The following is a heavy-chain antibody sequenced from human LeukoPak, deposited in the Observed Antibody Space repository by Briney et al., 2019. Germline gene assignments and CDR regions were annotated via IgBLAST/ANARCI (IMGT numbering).Heavy chain of an antibody. V-gene: IGHV1-18*01. CDR2: ISAYNGNT. D-gene: IGHD6-19*01. CDR1: GYTFNSYD. CDR3: ARSVQWLEQAWDY. Sequence: ASVKVSCKASGYTFNSYDINWVRQATGQGLEWMGWISAYNGNTNYAQKLQGRVTMTTDTSTSTAYMELRSLRSDDTAVYYCARSVQWLEQAWDYWGQGTLVTVSS. J-gene: IGHJ4*02.